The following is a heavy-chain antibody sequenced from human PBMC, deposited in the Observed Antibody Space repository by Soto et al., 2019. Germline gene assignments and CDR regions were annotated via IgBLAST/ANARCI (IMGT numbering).Heavy chain of an antibody. CDR1: GGTFSSYP. J-gene: IGHJ4*02. Sequence: QVQLVQSGAEVKKPGSSVKVSCKASGGTFSSYPLSWVRQAPGQGLEWMGQIIPIFGIVKSAQKFQGRVSITADESTGTGYMELSNLKSEDTAVYYCARPRTTATTKGYDYWGQGTLVTVSS. D-gene: IGHD1-1*01. CDR2: IIPIFGIV. CDR3: ARPRTTATTKGYDY. V-gene: IGHV1-69*01.